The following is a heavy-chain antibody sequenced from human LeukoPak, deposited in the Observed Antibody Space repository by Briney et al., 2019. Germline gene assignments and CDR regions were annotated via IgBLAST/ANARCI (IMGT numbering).Heavy chain of an antibody. V-gene: IGHV3-7*01. CDR2: IKHDGSEK. Sequence: GGSLRLSCVASGFPFDRYWMSWVRQAPGKGLEWVANIKHDGSEKNFADSVKGRFTISRDNAENSLFLQMNSLRADDTAVYFCARQPIYEAYFDFWGQGTLVTVSS. CDR3: ARQPIYEAYFDF. CDR1: GFPFDRYW. D-gene: IGHD3-16*01. J-gene: IGHJ4*02.